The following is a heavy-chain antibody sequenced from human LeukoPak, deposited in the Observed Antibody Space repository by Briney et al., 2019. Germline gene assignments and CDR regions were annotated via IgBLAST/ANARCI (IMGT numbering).Heavy chain of an antibody. CDR2: IYYTGST. D-gene: IGHD5-12*01. CDR1: GGSISTYY. J-gene: IGHJ4*02. CDR3: ARHSRGYGSFDY. V-gene: IGHV4-59*08. Sequence: KPSETLSLTCTVSGGSISTYYWTWIRQPPGRGLEWIGYIYYTGSTNYNPSLKSRVTISVDTSKNQISLDLSSVTAADTAVYYCARHSRGYGSFDYWGQGTLVTVSS.